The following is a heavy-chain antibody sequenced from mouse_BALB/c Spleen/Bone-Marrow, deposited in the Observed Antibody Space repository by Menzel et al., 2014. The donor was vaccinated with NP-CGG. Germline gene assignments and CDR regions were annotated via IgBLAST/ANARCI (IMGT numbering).Heavy chain of an antibody. CDR1: GFTFSSFG. V-gene: IGHV5-17*02. J-gene: IGHJ4*01. CDR2: ISSGSSTI. CDR3: ARSLLRLSYAMDY. Sequence: EVHLVESGGGLVQPGGSRKLSCAASGFTFSSFGMHWVRQAPEKGLEWVAYISSGSSTIYYADTVKGRLTISRDNPKNTLFLQMTSLRSEDTAMYYCARSLLRLSYAMDYWGQGTSVTVSS. D-gene: IGHD1-2*01.